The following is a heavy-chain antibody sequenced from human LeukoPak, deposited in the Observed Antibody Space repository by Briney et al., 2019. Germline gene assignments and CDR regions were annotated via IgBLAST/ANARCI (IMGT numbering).Heavy chain of an antibody. CDR3: ARDAYYYDSSGYYLPAGADY. V-gene: IGHV3-30*04. CDR2: ISYDGSNK. Sequence: GGSLRLSCAASGFTFSSYAMHWVRQAPGKGLEWVAVISYDGSNKCYADSVKGRFTISRDNSKNTLYLQMNSLRAEDTAVYYCARDAYYYDSSGYYLPAGADYWGQGTLVTVSS. J-gene: IGHJ4*02. D-gene: IGHD3-22*01. CDR1: GFTFSSYA.